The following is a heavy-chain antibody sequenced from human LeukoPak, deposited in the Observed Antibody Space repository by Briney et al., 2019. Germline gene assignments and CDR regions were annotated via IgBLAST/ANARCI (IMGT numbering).Heavy chain of an antibody. J-gene: IGHJ4*02. V-gene: IGHV4-39*01. Sequence: SETLSLTCTVSGASISGSGYYWGWILQPPGKGLEWIGSIYSSGSTYYNASLQSRVTISIETSKNQISLRLNSVTAADTAMYYCAKSGGYGLFDYWGQGTLVTVSS. CDR1: GASISGSGYY. CDR3: AKSGGYGLFDY. CDR2: IYSSGST. D-gene: IGHD1-26*01.